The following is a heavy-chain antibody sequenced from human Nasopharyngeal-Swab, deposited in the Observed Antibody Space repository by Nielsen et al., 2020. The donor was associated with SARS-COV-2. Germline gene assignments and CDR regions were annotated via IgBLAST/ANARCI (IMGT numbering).Heavy chain of an antibody. J-gene: IGHJ6*02. D-gene: IGHD3-10*01. Sequence: GGSLRLSCAASGFTVSSNYMSWVRQAPGKGLEWVSVIYSGGSTYYADSVKGRFTISRDNSKNTLYLQMNSLRAEDTAVYYCAKVSVLLWFGDYYGMDVWGQGTTVTVSS. V-gene: IGHV3-53*01. CDR2: IYSGGST. CDR1: GFTVSSNY. CDR3: AKVSVLLWFGDYYGMDV.